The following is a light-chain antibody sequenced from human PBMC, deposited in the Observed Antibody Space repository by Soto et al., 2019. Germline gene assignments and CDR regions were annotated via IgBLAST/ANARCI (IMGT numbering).Light chain of an antibody. V-gene: IGKV1-9*01. CDR3: QHLTTSPLT. Sequence: IQLTQSPSFLSASVGDRVTITCRARQGISSFLAWYQQKPGKAPNLLISAASTLRTGVPSRFSGSGSGTEFTLTISSLQPEDFATYYCQHLTTSPLTFGGGTKVEI. CDR1: QGISSF. J-gene: IGKJ4*01. CDR2: AAS.